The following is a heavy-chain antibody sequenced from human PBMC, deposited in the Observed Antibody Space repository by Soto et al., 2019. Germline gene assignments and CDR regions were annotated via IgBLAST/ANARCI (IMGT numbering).Heavy chain of an antibody. CDR2: TYYSGST. CDR3: ARSLSYWYFDL. Sequence: QVQLQESGPGLVKPSETLSLTCTVSGGSVSSGSYYWSWIRQPPGKGLEWIGYTYYSGSTNYNPTRKTRVTISVDTSKNQFSLKLSSVTAADTAVYYCARSLSYWYFDLWGRGTLVTVSS. CDR1: GGSVSSGSYY. V-gene: IGHV4-61*01. J-gene: IGHJ2*01.